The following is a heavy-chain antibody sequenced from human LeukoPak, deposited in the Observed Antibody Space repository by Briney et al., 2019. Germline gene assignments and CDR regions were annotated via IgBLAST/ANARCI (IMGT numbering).Heavy chain of an antibody. Sequence: DVSRCSGSRGCYWGWMRQPPGKGLEWIGSIYHSGSTYYNPSLKSRVTISVDTSKNQFSLKLSSVTAADTAVYYCARDSRGYDYGFDYWGQGTLVTVSS. V-gene: IGHV4-38-2*01. J-gene: IGHJ4*02. D-gene: IGHD5-12*01. CDR3: ARDSRGYDYGFDY. CDR2: IYHSGST. CDR1: RCSGSRGCY.